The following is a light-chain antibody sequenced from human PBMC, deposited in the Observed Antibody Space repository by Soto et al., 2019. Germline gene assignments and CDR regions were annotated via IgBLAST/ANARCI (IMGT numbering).Light chain of an antibody. J-gene: IGLJ3*02. V-gene: IGLV1-51*01. Sequence: QAVLTQPPSVSAAPGQKITISCSGSSSNIGNNYDSWYQQLPGTAPKLLIYDNDKRPSGVPHRFSGSKSGTSATLVITGLQTGDEADYYYGKWDSSLSAGVFGGGTKLTVL. CDR3: GKWDSSLSAGV. CDR1: SSNIGNNY. CDR2: DND.